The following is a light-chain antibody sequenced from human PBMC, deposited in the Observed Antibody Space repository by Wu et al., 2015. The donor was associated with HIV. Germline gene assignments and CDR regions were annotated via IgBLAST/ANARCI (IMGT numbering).Light chain of an antibody. Sequence: DIQMTQSPSTLPASVGDRVTITCRASQSISHWLAWYQQKPGKAPKLLIYKASNLESGVPSRFSGSGSGTDFTLTISSLQPEDVATYYCQKYNTAPWTFGQGTKVEMK. CDR1: QSISHW. J-gene: IGKJ1*01. CDR2: KAS. CDR3: QKYNTAPWT. V-gene: IGKV1-5*03.